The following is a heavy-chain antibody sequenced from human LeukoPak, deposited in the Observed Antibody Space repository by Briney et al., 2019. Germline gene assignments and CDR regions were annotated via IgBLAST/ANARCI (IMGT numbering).Heavy chain of an antibody. V-gene: IGHV5-51*01. Sequence: GESLKISCKGSAYGFANYWIVWVRQMPGKGLEWMGIIYPGDSDTRYSPSFEGQVTISADKSISTAYLQWSSLKASDSALYYCARLAGSYPGSPFDYWGQGTLVTVSS. CDR2: IYPGDSDT. D-gene: IGHD1-26*01. J-gene: IGHJ4*02. CDR3: ARLAGSYPGSPFDY. CDR1: AYGFANYW.